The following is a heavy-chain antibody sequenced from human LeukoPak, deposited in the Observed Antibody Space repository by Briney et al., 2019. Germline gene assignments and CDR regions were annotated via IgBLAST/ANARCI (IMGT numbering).Heavy chain of an antibody. Sequence: GGSLRLSCAASGFTVSSNYMSWVRQAPGKGLEWVSVIYSGGSAYYADSVKGRFTISRDNSKNTLYLQMNSLRAEDTAVYYCARNRAAAGTGWFDPWGQGTLVTVSS. J-gene: IGHJ5*02. CDR3: ARNRAAAGTGWFDP. V-gene: IGHV3-53*01. CDR2: IYSGGSA. D-gene: IGHD6-13*01. CDR1: GFTVSSNY.